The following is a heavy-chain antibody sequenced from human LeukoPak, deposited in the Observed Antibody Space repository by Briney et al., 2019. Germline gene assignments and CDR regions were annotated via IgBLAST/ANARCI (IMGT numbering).Heavy chain of an antibody. CDR2: ISYDGSNK. CDR1: GFTFSSYG. Sequence: GGSLRLSCAASGFTFSSYGMHWVRQAPGEGLEWVAVISYDGSNKYYADSVKGRFSISRYNPNNTLFLQMNSLRAEDTAVYYCAKEGGYSYGFGIGDDALDIWGQGTMVTVSS. CDR3: AKEGGYSYGFGIGDDALDI. J-gene: IGHJ3*02. V-gene: IGHV3-30*19. D-gene: IGHD5-18*01.